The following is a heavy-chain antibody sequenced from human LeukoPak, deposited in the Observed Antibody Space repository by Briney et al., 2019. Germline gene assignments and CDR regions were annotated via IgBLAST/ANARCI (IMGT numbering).Heavy chain of an antibody. CDR1: GFTFSIYA. J-gene: IGHJ4*02. CDR3: AREGKFGELVDYFDY. CDR2: ISGRGDST. D-gene: IGHD3-10*01. V-gene: IGHV3-23*01. Sequence: GGTLRLSCAASGFTFSIYAMSWVRDAPGRGLEWGSTISGRGDSTYYAESVKGQFTISRDNSKNTLYLQMNSLRAEDTAVYYCAREGKFGELVDYFDYWGQGTLVTVSS.